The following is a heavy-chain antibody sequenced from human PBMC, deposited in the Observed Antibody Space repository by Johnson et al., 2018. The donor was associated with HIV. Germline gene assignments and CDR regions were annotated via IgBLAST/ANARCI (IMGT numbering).Heavy chain of an antibody. V-gene: IGHV3-30-3*01. J-gene: IGHJ3*02. CDR1: GFTFSSYA. CDR3: ARARIGVRPAGVFDI. CDR2: ISFDGNTR. D-gene: IGHD3-3*01. Sequence: QVQLVESGGGVVQPGGSLRLSCAASGFTFSSYAMHWVRQAPGRGLEWVELISFDGNTRFFGDSMKGRFTISRDNSNNTLYLQMNSIRAEDAALYYCARARIGVRPAGVFDIWGQGTMVTGSS.